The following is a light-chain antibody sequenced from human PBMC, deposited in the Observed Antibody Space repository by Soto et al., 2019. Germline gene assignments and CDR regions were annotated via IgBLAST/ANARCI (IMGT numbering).Light chain of an antibody. V-gene: IGKV3-15*01. Sequence: MMITQSPATLSVYPGERVTLSCRTSHSVNSHVSWYQQKPGQAPRLLLYGASTRATGIPVRFSGSGFGTEFTLTISSLQSEDFAVYYCQQYKNWPLLGQGTRLEI. J-gene: IGKJ5*01. CDR3: QQYKNWPL. CDR1: HSVNSH. CDR2: GAS.